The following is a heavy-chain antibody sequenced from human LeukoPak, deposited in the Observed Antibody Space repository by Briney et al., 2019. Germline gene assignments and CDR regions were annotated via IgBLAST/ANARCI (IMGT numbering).Heavy chain of an antibody. J-gene: IGHJ4*02. Sequence: PGGSLRLSCAASGFAFSSYGVHWVRQAPGKGLEWVAVISYDGSTEYYIDSVKGRFTISRDNSKNTLYPQMNSLRAEDTAVYYCAKETYSTSWQLDSWGQGTLVTVSS. CDR1: GFAFSSYG. D-gene: IGHD2-2*01. V-gene: IGHV3-30*18. CDR3: AKETYSTSWQLDS. CDR2: ISYDGSTE.